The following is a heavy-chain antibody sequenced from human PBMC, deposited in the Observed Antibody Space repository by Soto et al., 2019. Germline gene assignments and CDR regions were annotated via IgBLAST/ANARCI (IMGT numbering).Heavy chain of an antibody. J-gene: IGHJ2*01. D-gene: IGHD3-10*01. CDR1: GFAFSSYD. Sequence: EEQLVESGGGMVQPGGSLRLSCVASGFAFSSYDIHWVRQVAGKGLEWVSATGTTGDTYYPGSVKGRFTISREDAKNSLYLQMNNLRPWDTAVYYCARDATYGSGRGPDWYFDLWGRGTLVTVSS. V-gene: IGHV3-13*04. CDR2: TGTTGDT. CDR3: ARDATYGSGRGPDWYFDL.